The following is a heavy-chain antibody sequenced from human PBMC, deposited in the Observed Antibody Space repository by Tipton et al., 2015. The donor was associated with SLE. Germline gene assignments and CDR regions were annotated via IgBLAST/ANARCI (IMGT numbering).Heavy chain of an antibody. D-gene: IGHD6-13*01. J-gene: IGHJ5*02. V-gene: IGHV4-4*07. CDR1: GGSISSYY. CDR3: ARVMWAAAAATWWFDP. Sequence: GLVKPSETLSLTCTVSGGSISSYYWSWIRQPAGKGLEWIGRIYTSGSTNYNPSLKSRVTISVDTSKNQFSLKLSSVTAADTAVYYCARVMWAAAAATWWFDPWGQGTLVTVSS. CDR2: IYTSGST.